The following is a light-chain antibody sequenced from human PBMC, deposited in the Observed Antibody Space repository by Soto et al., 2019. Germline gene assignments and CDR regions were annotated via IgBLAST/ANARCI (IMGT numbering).Light chain of an antibody. CDR1: QSIGSY. V-gene: IGKV3-11*02. CDR2: DAS. CDR3: QQRNNLPLT. Sequence: EIVLTQSPATLSLSPGERATLSCRASQSIGSYLAWYQQKPGQAPRLLIYDASNRATGIPARFSGSGSGRYFTLTINRLEPGDFCGYYWQQRNNLPLTFGGGTKVEIK. J-gene: IGKJ4*01.